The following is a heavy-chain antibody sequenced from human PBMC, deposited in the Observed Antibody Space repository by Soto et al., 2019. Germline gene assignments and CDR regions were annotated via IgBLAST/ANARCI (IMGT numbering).Heavy chain of an antibody. D-gene: IGHD6-6*01. CDR3: ARDPDSSSSYYYYGMDV. J-gene: IGHJ6*02. CDR2: IYYSGST. Sequence: KTSETLSLTCTVSGGSISSGGYYWSWIRQHPGKGLEWIGYIYYSGSTYYNPSLKSRVTISVDTSKNQFSLKLSSVTAADTAVYYCARDPDSSSSYYYYGMDVWGQGTTVTVSS. V-gene: IGHV4-31*03. CDR1: GGSISSGGYY.